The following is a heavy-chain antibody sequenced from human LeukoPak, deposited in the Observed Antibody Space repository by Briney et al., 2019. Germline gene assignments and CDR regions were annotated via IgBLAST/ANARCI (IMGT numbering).Heavy chain of an antibody. Sequence: GGSLRLSCAASGFTFSSYGMHWVRQAPGKGLEWVAVISYDGSNKYYADSVKGRLTISRDNSKNTLYLQMNSLRAEDTAVYYCARDYYDSSGYYVSPFFDYWGQGTLVTVSS. CDR2: ISYDGSNK. CDR1: GFTFSSYG. CDR3: ARDYYDSSGYYVSPFFDY. D-gene: IGHD3-22*01. V-gene: IGHV3-30*03. J-gene: IGHJ4*02.